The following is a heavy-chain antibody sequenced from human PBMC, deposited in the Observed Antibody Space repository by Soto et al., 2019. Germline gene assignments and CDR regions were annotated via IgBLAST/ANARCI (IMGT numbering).Heavy chain of an antibody. CDR2: SSSRGGTT. CDR1: GFRLSDSE. V-gene: IGHV3-48*03. CDR3: ARAKLGASGFPFFDF. J-gene: IGHJ4*02. Sequence: GGSLRLSGTASGFRLSDSEMNWVRQGPGKGLEWVSYSSSRGGTTYYADSVKGRFTLSRDTAKNSLSLKMTSLRADDAAVYYCARAKLGASGFPFFDFWGQGAQVTVSS. D-gene: IGHD3-22*01.